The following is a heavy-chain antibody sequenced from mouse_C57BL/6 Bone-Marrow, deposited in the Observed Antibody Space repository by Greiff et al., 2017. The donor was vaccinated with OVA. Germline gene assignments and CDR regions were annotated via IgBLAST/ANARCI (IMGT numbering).Heavy chain of an antibody. J-gene: IGHJ3*01. V-gene: IGHV14-4*01. Sequence: EVQLQQSGAELVRPGASVKLSCTASGFNIKDDYMHWVKQRPEQGLEWIGWIDPENGDTEYASKFQGKATITADKSSNTAYLQLSSLTSEDTAVYYCTRRVWFAYWGQGTLVTVSA. CDR3: TRRVWFAY. CDR1: GFNIKDDY. CDR2: IDPENGDT.